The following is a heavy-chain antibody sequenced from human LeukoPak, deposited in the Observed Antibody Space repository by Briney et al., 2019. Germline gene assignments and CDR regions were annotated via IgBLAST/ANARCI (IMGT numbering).Heavy chain of an antibody. CDR2: INPSGGST. CDR3: ARDNVDYYDSSGYYYGGAFDI. CDR1: GYTFTSYY. V-gene: IGHV1-46*01. J-gene: IGHJ3*02. Sequence: ASVKVSCKASGYTFTSYYMHWVRQAPGQGLEWMGIINPSGGSTSYAQKFQGRVTMTRDMSTSTVYMELSSLRSEDTAVYYCARDNVDYYDSSGYYYGGAFDIWGQGTMVTVSS. D-gene: IGHD3-22*01.